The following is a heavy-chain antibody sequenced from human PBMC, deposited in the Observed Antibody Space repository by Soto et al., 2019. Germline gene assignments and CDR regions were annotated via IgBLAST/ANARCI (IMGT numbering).Heavy chain of an antibody. V-gene: IGHV3-30*03. Sequence: LVESGGGVVQPGRSLRLSCAASGFTFSSYGMHWVRQAPGKGLEWVAVISYDGSNKYYADSVKGRFTISRDNSKNTLYLQMNSLRAEDTAVYYCATSNGGTYYYDYGMDVWGQGTTVTVSS. CDR1: GFTFSSYG. D-gene: IGHD1-26*01. CDR2: ISYDGSNK. J-gene: IGHJ6*02. CDR3: ATSNGGTYYYDYGMDV.